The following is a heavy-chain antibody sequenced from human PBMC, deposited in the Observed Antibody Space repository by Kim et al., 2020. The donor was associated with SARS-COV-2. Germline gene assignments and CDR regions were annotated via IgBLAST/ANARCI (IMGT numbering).Heavy chain of an antibody. Sequence: KGRFTISRDNAKNSLYLQMNSLRAEDTAVYYCARDLGSRWYRHYYGMDVWGQGTTVTVSS. D-gene: IGHD6-13*01. CDR3: ARDLGSRWYRHYYGMDV. J-gene: IGHJ6*02. V-gene: IGHV3-11*06.